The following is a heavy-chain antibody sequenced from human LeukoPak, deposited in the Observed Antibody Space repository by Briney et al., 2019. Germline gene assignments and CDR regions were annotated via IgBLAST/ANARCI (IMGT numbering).Heavy chain of an antibody. CDR1: GGTLSSYA. J-gene: IGHJ6*02. CDR3: ARSPTGTGDYYYYYGMDV. V-gene: IGHV1-69*13. D-gene: IGHD3-10*01. Sequence: ASVKDSCKASGGTLSSYAISWARQAPGQGLEWMGGIIPIFGTANYAQKFQGRVTITADESTSTAYMELSSLRSEDTAVYYCARSPTGTGDYYYYYGMDVWGQGTTVTVSS. CDR2: IIPIFGTA.